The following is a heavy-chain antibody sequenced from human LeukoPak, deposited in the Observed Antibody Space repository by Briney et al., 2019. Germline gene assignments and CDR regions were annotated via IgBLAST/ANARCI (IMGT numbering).Heavy chain of an antibody. J-gene: IGHJ3*02. CDR2: IYYSGST. CDR3: ARDGYNDAFDI. Sequence: SETLSLTCTVSGGSISSYFWSWIRQPPGKGLEWIGYIYYSGSTNYNPSLKSRVTISVDTSKNQFSLKLSSVTAADTAVYYCARDGYNDAFDIWGQGTMVTVSS. D-gene: IGHD5-24*01. CDR1: GGSISSYF. V-gene: IGHV4-59*01.